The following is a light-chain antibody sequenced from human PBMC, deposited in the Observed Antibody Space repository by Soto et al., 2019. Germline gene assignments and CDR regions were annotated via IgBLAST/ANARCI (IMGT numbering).Light chain of an antibody. Sequence: EIVLTQSPGTLSLSPGERATLSCRASQSVSSIYLAWYQQKPGQAPRLLIYGASSRATGIPDRFSGSGSGTDFTLTIRRLEPEDFEVYYCQQYGSSRWTFGQGTKVEI. V-gene: IGKV3-20*01. CDR2: GAS. CDR3: QQYGSSRWT. J-gene: IGKJ1*01. CDR1: QSVSSIY.